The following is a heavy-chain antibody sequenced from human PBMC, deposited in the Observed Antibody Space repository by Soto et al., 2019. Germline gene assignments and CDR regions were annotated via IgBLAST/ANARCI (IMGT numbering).Heavy chain of an antibody. CDR1: GGSFSGYY. CDR3: ATNSYYDSSGYQFDY. D-gene: IGHD3-22*01. V-gene: IGHV4-34*01. Sequence: PSETLSLTCAVYGGSFSGYYWSWIRQPPGKGLEWIGEINHSGSTNYNPSLKSRVTISVDTSKNQFSLKLSSVTAADTAVYYCATNSYYDSSGYQFDYWGQGTLVTVSS. CDR2: INHSGST. J-gene: IGHJ4*02.